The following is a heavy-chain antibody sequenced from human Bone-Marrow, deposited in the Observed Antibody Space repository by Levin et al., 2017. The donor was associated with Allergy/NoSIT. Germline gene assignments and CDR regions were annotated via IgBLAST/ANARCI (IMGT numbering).Heavy chain of an antibody. CDR1: GFTFSSYG. CDR3: AKAAGGCSGGSCYLGVDY. D-gene: IGHD2-15*01. Sequence: GESLKISCAASGFTFSSYGMHWVRQAPGKGLEWVAVISYDGSNKYYADSVKGRFTISRDNSKNTLYLQMNSLRAEDTAVYYCAKAAGGCSGGSCYLGVDYWGQGTLVTVSS. V-gene: IGHV3-30*18. J-gene: IGHJ4*02. CDR2: ISYDGSNK.